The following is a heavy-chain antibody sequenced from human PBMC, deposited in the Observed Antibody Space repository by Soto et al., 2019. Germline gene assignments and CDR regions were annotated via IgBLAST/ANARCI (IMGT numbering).Heavy chain of an antibody. D-gene: IGHD2-15*01. CDR2: INHSGST. V-gene: IGHV4-34*01. CDR1: GGSFSGYY. CDR3: ARGRIQIYCSGGSCYSWSRDYYYYYYMDV. Sequence: PSETLSLTCAVYGGSFSGYYWSWIRQHPGKGLEWIGEINHSGSTNYNPSLKSRVTISVDTSKNQFSLKLSSVTAADTAVYYCARGRIQIYCSGGSCYSWSRDYYYYYYMDVWGKGTTVTVSS. J-gene: IGHJ6*03.